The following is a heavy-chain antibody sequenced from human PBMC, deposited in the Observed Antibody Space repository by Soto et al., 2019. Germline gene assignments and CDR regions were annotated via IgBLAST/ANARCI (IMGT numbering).Heavy chain of an antibody. J-gene: IGHJ5*02. CDR2: FDPEDGET. V-gene: IGHV1-24*01. Sequence: ASVKVSCKVSGYTLTELSMHWVRQAPGKGLEWMGGFDPEDGETIYAQKFQGRVTMTEDTSTDTAYMELSSLRSEDTAVYYCATVPNYYYGSGSYWFDPWGQGTLVTVSS. CDR1: GYTLTELS. CDR3: ATVPNYYYGSGSYWFDP. D-gene: IGHD3-10*01.